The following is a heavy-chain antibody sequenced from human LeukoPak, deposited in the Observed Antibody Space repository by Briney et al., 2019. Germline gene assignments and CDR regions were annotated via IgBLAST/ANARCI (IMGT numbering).Heavy chain of an antibody. CDR3: ARRAGYSSSWVFDY. J-gene: IGHJ4*02. V-gene: IGHV5-51*01. CDR1: GYSFSNYW. Sequence: GESLKISCKGSGYSFSNYWIGWVRQMPGKGLEWMGVIYPFDSDTRYSPSFEGQVTISADKYITTAYLQWSGLKASDTAMYYCARRAGYSSSWVFDYWGQGTLVTVPS. D-gene: IGHD6-13*01. CDR2: IYPFDSDT.